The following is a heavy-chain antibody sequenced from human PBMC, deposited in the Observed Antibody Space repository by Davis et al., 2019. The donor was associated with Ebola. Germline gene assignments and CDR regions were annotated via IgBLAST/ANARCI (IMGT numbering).Heavy chain of an antibody. J-gene: IGHJ5*02. CDR3: ARDTCGGDCYSSWFDP. CDR2: ISAYNGNT. CDR1: GYTFTSSG. V-gene: IGHV1-18*01. Sequence: ASVKVSCKASGYTFTSSGISWVRQAPGQGLEWMGWISAYNGNTNYAQKLQGRVTMTTDTSTSTAYMELRSLRSDDTAVYYCARDTCGGDCYSSWFDPWGQGTLVTVSS. D-gene: IGHD2-21*01.